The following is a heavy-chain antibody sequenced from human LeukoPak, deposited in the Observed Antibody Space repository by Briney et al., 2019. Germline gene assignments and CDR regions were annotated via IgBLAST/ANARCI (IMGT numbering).Heavy chain of an antibody. J-gene: IGHJ4*02. CDR3: ARSFGEPPGVIDY. CDR2: INHSGST. CDR1: GGSFSGYY. Sequence: PSETLSLTCAVYGGSFSGYYWSWIRQPPGKGLEWIGEINHSGSTNYNPSLKSRVTISVDTSKNQFSLKLSSVTAADTAVYYCARSFGEPPGVIDYWGQGTLVTVSS. D-gene: IGHD3-10*01. V-gene: IGHV4-34*01.